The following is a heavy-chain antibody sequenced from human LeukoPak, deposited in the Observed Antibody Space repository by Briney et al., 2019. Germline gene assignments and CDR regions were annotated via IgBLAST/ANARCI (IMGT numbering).Heavy chain of an antibody. CDR2: ISAYNGNT. CDR1: GYTFTSYG. CDR3: ARDRGRAMGVDY. V-gene: IGHV1-18*01. Sequence: ASVKVSCKASGYTFTSYGISWVRQAPGQGLEWMGWISAYNGNTNYAQKLQGRVTMTRDTSISTAYMELSRLRSDDTAVYYCARDRGRAMGVDYWGQGTLVTVSS. D-gene: IGHD3-16*01. J-gene: IGHJ4*02.